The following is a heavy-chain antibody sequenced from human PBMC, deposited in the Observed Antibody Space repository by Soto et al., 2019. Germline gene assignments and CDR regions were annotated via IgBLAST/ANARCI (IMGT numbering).Heavy chain of an antibody. Sequence: QVQLVQSGAEVRKPGASVKVSCKASGYTFSSYDINWVRQATEQGLEWMGWMNPNSGITGYAQKFQGRVTMTRDTSISTAYMELSSLRSEDTAVYYCARGLFSWNYEDPWGQGTLVTVSS. V-gene: IGHV1-8*01. CDR3: ARGLFSWNYEDP. J-gene: IGHJ5*02. D-gene: IGHD1-7*01. CDR1: GYTFSSYD. CDR2: MNPNSGIT.